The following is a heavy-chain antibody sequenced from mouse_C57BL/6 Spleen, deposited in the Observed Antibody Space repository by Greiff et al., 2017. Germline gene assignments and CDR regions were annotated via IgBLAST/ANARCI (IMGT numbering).Heavy chain of an antibody. J-gene: IGHJ4*01. V-gene: IGHV1-55*01. D-gene: IGHD5-1*01. Sequence: VQLQQPGAELVKPGASVKMSCKASGYTFTGYWITWVKQRPGQGLEWIGDIYPGSSSTNYNEKFKSKATLTVDTSSSTAYMQLSSLTSEDSAVYYWAKEEYDYAMDYWGQGTSVTVSS. CDR2: IYPGSSST. CDR1: GYTFTGYW. CDR3: AKEEYDYAMDY.